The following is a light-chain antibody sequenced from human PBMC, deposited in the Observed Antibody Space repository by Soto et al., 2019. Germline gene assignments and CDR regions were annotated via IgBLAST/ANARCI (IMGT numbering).Light chain of an antibody. V-gene: IGLV2-14*03. CDR3: SSYTISNALV. CDR2: DVT. Sequence: QSALTQPASVSGSPGQSITISCTGTSSDVGGYNFVSWFQQHPGKAPKVILTDVTNRPSGVSNRFSGSKSGNTASLTTSGLPSEAEADYYCSSYTISNALVFGGGTKVTVL. CDR1: SSDVGGYNF. J-gene: IGLJ2*01.